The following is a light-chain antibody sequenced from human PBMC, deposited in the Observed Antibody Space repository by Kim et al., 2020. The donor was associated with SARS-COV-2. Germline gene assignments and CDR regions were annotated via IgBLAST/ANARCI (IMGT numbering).Light chain of an antibody. CDR2: DAS. V-gene: IGKV1-5*01. CDR1: QNIIIW. CDR3: QSYISYFST. J-gene: IGKJ4*01. Sequence: DIQMTQSPSTLSASVGDRVTITCRASQNIIIWLAWYQQKPGKAPKLLIYDASTLQSGVPSRFSGSGSGTEYTLTISSLQPDEFATYSSQSYISYFSTFGGGTKVDIK.